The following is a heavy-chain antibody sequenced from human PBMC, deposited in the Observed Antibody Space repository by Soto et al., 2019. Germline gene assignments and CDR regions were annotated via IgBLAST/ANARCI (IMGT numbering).Heavy chain of an antibody. J-gene: IGHJ6*02. D-gene: IGHD3-3*01. CDR1: GGSISSGGYY. Sequence: SETLSLTCTVSGGSISSGGYYWSWIRQHPGKGLEWIGYIYYSGSTYYNPSLKSRVTISVDTSKNQFSLKLSSVTAADTAVYYCARDTAIYDFWSGYYKPRHYYGMDVWGQGTTVTVSS. V-gene: IGHV4-31*03. CDR2: IYYSGST. CDR3: ARDTAIYDFWSGYYKPRHYYGMDV.